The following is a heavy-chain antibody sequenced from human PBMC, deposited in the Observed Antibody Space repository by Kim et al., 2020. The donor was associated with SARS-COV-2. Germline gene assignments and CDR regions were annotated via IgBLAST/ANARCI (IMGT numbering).Heavy chain of an antibody. D-gene: IGHD4-17*01. Sequence: GGSLRLSCAASGFTFDDYAMHWVRQAPGKGLEWVSGISWNSGSIGYADSVKGRFTISRDNAKNSLYLQMNSLRAEDTALYYCAKDIGTTVTTLGAFDIWGQGTMVTVSS. CDR2: ISWNSGSI. V-gene: IGHV3-9*01. J-gene: IGHJ3*02. CDR3: AKDIGTTVTTLGAFDI. CDR1: GFTFDDYA.